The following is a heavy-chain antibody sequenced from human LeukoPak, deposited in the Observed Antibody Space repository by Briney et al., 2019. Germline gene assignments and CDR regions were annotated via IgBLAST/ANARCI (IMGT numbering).Heavy chain of an antibody. CDR1: GLTFSSCW. D-gene: IGHD2-2*01. CDR3: ATKAGDCSTLIYYAQFAY. J-gene: IGHJ4*02. V-gene: IGHV3-7*01. Sequence: GGSLRLSCAASGLTFSSCWMSWVRQAPGKGLEWVANINQDGSEKYYVDSVKGRFSISRDNAKNSVHLQMDSLRAEDTAVYYCATKAGDCSTLIYYAQFAYWGQGALVTVSS. CDR2: INQDGSEK.